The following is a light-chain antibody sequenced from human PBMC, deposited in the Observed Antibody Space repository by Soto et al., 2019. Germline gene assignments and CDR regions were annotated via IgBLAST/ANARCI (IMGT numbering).Light chain of an antibody. CDR1: QSASSN. Sequence: TNSVASLSLTTRHTATRSYSSSQSASSNLAWYQQKHGQAPRLLIYGASTRATGIQARFSGSGSGTEFTLTISSLQSEDFAVYYCQQYDNWYTIRFRQGSRLEIK. CDR2: GAS. J-gene: IGKJ5*01. CDR3: QQYDNWYTIR. V-gene: IGKV3-15*01.